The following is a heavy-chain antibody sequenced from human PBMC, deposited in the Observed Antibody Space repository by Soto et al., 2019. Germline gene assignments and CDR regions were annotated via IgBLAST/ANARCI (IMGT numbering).Heavy chain of an antibody. CDR3: AKAYLEKLRFLEWPPYYYYYMDV. Sequence: GGSLRLSCAASGFTFDDYAMHWVRQAPGKGLEWVSGISWNSGSIGYADSVKGRFTISRDNAKNSLYLPMNSLRAEDTALYYCAKAYLEKLRFLEWPPYYYYYMDVWGKGTTVTVSS. V-gene: IGHV3-9*01. J-gene: IGHJ6*03. D-gene: IGHD3-3*01. CDR2: ISWNSGSI. CDR1: GFTFDDYA.